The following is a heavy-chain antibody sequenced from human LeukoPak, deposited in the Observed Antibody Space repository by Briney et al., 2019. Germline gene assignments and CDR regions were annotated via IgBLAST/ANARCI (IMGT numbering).Heavy chain of an antibody. Sequence: ASVKVSCKTSGGTFNNSAISWVRQAPGQGLEWLGGIMPLFGTAGYAQKFQGRVTITKDESTRTVYLELTSPTSDDTAVYYCARDVHGDYGSGWFDPWGQGTLVSVSS. CDR3: ARDVHGDYGSGWFDP. CDR1: GGTFNNSA. D-gene: IGHD4-17*01. CDR2: IMPLFGTA. V-gene: IGHV1-69*05. J-gene: IGHJ5*02.